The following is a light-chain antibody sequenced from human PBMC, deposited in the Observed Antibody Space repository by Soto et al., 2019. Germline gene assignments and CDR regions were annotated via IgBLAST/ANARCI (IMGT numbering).Light chain of an antibody. J-gene: IGKJ5*01. CDR3: QQRFNWQVT. CDR2: DAS. Sequence: EIVLTQSPATLSLPPGERATLSCRASQSVSSYLAWYQQKPGQAPRLLIYDASNRATGIPARFSGSGSGTDFTLTISSLEPEDFAVYYCQQRFNWQVTFGQGTRLEIK. V-gene: IGKV3-11*01. CDR1: QSVSSY.